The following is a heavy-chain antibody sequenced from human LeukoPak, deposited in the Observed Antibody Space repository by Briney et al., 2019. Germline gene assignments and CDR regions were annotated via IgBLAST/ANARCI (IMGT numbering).Heavy chain of an antibody. D-gene: IGHD2-2*01. V-gene: IGHV3-21*01. Sequence: PGGSLRLSCAASGFTFDDYGMSWVRQAPGKGLEWVSSISSSSSYIYYADSVKGRFTISRDNAKNSLYLQMNSLRAEDTAVYYCARDGISDIVVVPAYYFDYWGQGTLVTVSS. CDR2: ISSSSSYI. J-gene: IGHJ4*02. CDR3: ARDGISDIVVVPAYYFDY. CDR1: GFTFDDYG.